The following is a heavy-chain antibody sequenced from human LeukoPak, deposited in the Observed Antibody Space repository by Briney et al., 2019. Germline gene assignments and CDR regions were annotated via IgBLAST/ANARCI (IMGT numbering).Heavy chain of an antibody. Sequence: GGSLRLSCAASGFTFSSYSMNWVRQAPGKGLEWVSSISTSSSYIYYADSVKGRFTISRDNARNSLYLQMNTLRAEDTAVYYCAKAFNWNYEWSDAFDIWGQGTMVTVSS. V-gene: IGHV3-21*04. J-gene: IGHJ3*02. CDR1: GFTFSSYS. CDR2: ISTSSSYI. CDR3: AKAFNWNYEWSDAFDI. D-gene: IGHD1-7*01.